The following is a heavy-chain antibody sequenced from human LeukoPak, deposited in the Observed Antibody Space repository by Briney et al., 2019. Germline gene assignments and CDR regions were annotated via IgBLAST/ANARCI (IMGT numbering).Heavy chain of an antibody. D-gene: IGHD3-3*01. CDR1: GYTFTGYY. V-gene: IGHV1-2*02. CDR2: INPNSGGT. Sequence: ASVKVSCKASGYTFTGYYMHWVRQAPGQGLEWMGWINPNSGGTNYAQKFQGRVTMTRDTSISTAYMELSRLRSDDTAVYYCARDRTTRGGVRGLWFDPWGQGTLVTVSS. CDR3: ARDRTTRGGVRGLWFDP. J-gene: IGHJ5*02.